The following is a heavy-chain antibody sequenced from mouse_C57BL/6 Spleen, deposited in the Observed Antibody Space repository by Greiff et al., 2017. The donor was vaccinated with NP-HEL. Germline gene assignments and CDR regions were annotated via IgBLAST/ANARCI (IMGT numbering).Heavy chain of an antibody. CDR3: ARPSATMITTSAY. V-gene: IGHV1-53*01. J-gene: IGHJ2*03. D-gene: IGHD2-4*01. CDR1: GYTFTSSW. Sequence: QVQLQQPGTELVKPGASVKLSCKASGYTFTSSWMHWVQQRPGQGLEWIGNINPSNGVTNYNEKFKSKATLTVDKSSSTAYMQLRSLTSADSAVYYWARPSATMITTSAYWGQGTSLTVSS. CDR2: INPSNGVT.